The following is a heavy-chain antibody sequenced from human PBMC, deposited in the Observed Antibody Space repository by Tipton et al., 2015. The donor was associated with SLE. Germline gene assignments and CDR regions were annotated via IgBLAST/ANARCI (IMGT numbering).Heavy chain of an antibody. CDR2: INHSGST. CDR3: AEGVRGHMDV. D-gene: IGHD3-10*01. CDR1: GGSISSGSYY. V-gene: IGHV4-61*09. Sequence: TLSLTCTVSGGSISSGSYYWSWIRQPAGKGLEWIGEINHSGSTNYNPSPKSRVTISVDTSKNQFSLKLSSVTAADTAVYYCAEGVRGHMDVWGQGTTVTVSS. J-gene: IGHJ6*02.